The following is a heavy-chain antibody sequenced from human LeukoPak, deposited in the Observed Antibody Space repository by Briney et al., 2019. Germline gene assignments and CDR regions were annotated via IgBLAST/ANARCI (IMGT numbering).Heavy chain of an antibody. CDR2: IRYDGSNK. CDR3: AKPLWFGELLTLFDP. D-gene: IGHD3-10*01. J-gene: IGHJ5*02. V-gene: IGHV3-30*02. CDR1: GFSFSSYG. Sequence: GGSLRLSCAAYGFSFSSYGMHWVRQAPGKGLEWVAFIRYDGSNKYYADSVKGRFTISRDNSKNTLYLQMNSLRAEDTAVYYCAKPLWFGELLTLFDPWGQGTLVTVSS.